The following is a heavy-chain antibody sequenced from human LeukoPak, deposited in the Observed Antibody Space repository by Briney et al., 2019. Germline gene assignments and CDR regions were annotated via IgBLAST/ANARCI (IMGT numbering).Heavy chain of an antibody. D-gene: IGHD2-21*02. J-gene: IGHJ4*02. CDR1: GFTFSSYE. Sequence: PGGSLRLSCAASGFTFSSYEMNWVRQAPGKGLEWVSYISSSGNIYYADSVKGRFTISRDNAKNSLYLQMNSLRAEDAAVYYCASGLVTASLDFDYWGQGTLVTVSS. CDR2: ISSSGNI. CDR3: ASGLVTASLDFDY. V-gene: IGHV3-48*03.